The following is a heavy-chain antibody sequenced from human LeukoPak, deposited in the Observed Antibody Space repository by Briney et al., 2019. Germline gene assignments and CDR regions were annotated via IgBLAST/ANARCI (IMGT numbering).Heavy chain of an antibody. J-gene: IGHJ6*02. CDR3: ARGGPRYGMDV. CDR1: GFKFDDYG. D-gene: IGHD5-12*01. CDR2: INWNGEST. V-gene: IGHV3-20*04. Sequence: GGSLRLSCAASGFKFDDYGMSWVRQAPGKGLEWVSGINWNGESTGYADSVKGRFTISRDNAKNSLYLQMNSLRAEDTALYYCARGGPRYGMDVWGQGTTVTVSS.